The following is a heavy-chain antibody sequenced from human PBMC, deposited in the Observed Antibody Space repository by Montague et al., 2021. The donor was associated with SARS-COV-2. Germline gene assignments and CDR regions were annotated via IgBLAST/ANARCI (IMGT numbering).Heavy chain of an antibody. J-gene: IGHJ3*02. CDR2: ISISDGNT. CDR3: AKDRQLVGDDAFDI. D-gene: IGHD6-13*01. V-gene: IGHV3-23*01. CDR1: GFTFSSYA. Sequence: SLGLSCAASGFTFSSYAMSWVRQAPGKGLEWVSTISISDGNTYYADSVKGRFTISRDKSKNTLYPQMNSLRAEDTAVYYCAKDRQLVGDDAFDIWGQGTMVTVSS.